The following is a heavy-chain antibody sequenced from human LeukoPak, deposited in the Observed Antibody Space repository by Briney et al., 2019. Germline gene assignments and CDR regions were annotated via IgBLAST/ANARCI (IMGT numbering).Heavy chain of an antibody. CDR3: ARGRGPTLGY. CDR2: INHSGST. D-gene: IGHD3-10*01. CDR1: GGSFSGYY. Sequence: SETLSLTCAVYGGSFSGYYWSWIRQPPGKGLEWIGEINHSGSTNYNPSLKSRVTISVDTSKNQLSLKLSSVTAADTAVYYCARGRGPTLGYWGQGTLVTVSS. J-gene: IGHJ4*02. V-gene: IGHV4-34*01.